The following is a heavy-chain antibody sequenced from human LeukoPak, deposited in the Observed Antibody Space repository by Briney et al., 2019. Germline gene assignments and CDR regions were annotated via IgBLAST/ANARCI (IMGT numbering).Heavy chain of an antibody. V-gene: IGHV4-59*01. J-gene: IGHJ3*01. D-gene: IGHD6-13*01. CDR2: IYYSGST. CDR1: GGSISSYY. CDR3: ARISSSNWYNERGAFDV. Sequence: SETPSLTCTVSGGSISSYYWSWIRQPPGKGLEWIGYIYYSGSTNYNPSLKSRVTISVDTSKNQFSLKLSSVTAADTAVYYCARISSSNWYNERGAFDVWGQGTMVTVSS.